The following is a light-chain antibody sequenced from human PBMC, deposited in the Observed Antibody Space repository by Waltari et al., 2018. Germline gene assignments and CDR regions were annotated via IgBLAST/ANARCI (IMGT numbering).Light chain of an antibody. V-gene: IGKV4-1*01. Sequence: DIVMTQSPDSLAVSLGERATINCKSSQSVLYSSNNKNYLAWFQQKAGQPPKLLISWASTRESGVPDRFSGSGSGTDSTLTINSLQAEDVAVYYCHQYHSSPFTFGGGTKVEIK. J-gene: IGKJ4*01. CDR1: QSVLYSSNNKNY. CDR2: WAS. CDR3: HQYHSSPFT.